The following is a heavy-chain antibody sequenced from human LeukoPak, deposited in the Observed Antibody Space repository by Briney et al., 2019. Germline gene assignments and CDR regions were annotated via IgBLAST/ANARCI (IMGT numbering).Heavy chain of an antibody. V-gene: IGHV1-69*06. CDR3: ARGTPPSSGWT. J-gene: IGHJ3*01. Sequence: ASVKVSFKASGGTFSSYAISWVRQAPGRGLEWMGGIIPIFGTANYAQKFQGRVTITADKSTSTAYMELSSLRSEDTAVYYCARGTPPSSGWTWGQGTMVTVSS. D-gene: IGHD6-19*01. CDR2: IIPIFGTA. CDR1: GGTFSSYA.